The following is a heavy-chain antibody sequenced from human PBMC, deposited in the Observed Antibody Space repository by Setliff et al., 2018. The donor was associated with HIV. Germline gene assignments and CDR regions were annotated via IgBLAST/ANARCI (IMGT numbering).Heavy chain of an antibody. CDR3: ARVFSAGWFDS. Sequence: PGESLKISCKGSGYKFSDNWIGWVRQMPGKGLEWMGIIRPADSDTRVNPSFQGHVTISADKSISTTYLQWSSLRASDTATYYCARVFSAGWFDSWGQGTLVTVSS. V-gene: IGHV5-51*01. CDR2: IRPADSDT. J-gene: IGHJ5*01. CDR1: GYKFSDNW. D-gene: IGHD6-13*01.